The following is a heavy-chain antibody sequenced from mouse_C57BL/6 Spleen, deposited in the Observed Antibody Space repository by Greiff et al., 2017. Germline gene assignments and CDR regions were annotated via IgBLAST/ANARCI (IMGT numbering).Heavy chain of an antibody. Sequence: VQLQQPGAELVKPGASVTMSCKASGYTFTSYWITWVKQRPGQGLEWIGDIYPGTGSTNYNEKFKSKATLTADTSSSPAYMQLSSLTSEASAVYYCARARGSSFDYWGQGTTLTVSS. CDR1: GYTFTSYW. CDR3: ARARGSSFDY. V-gene: IGHV1-55*01. CDR2: IYPGTGST. D-gene: IGHD1-1*01. J-gene: IGHJ2*01.